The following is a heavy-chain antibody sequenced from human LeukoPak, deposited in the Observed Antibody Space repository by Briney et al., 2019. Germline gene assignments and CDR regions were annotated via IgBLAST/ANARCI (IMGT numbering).Heavy chain of an antibody. CDR1: GFTFSAYE. CDR3: AREWRGSGDY. Sequence: GGSLRLSCAASGFTFSAYEMNWVRQAPGKGLEWVSYIGSSGSTVYYADSVKGRFTISRDNAKNSLYMQMESLRDEDTAIYYCAREWRGSGDYWGQGTLVTVSS. J-gene: IGHJ4*02. D-gene: IGHD3-10*01. CDR2: IGSSGSTV. V-gene: IGHV3-48*03.